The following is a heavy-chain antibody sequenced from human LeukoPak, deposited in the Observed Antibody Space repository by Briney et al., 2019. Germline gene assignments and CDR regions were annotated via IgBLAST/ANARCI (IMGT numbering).Heavy chain of an antibody. CDR3: ARRVPYGDGIGAFDI. D-gene: IGHD4-17*01. CDR1: VFSFTNYW. Sequence: GESLQISCKASVFSFTNYWIAWVRQMPGKGLEWMGIIYPGDSDTRYSPSFQGQVTISVDKSISTTYLQWSSLKASDTAMYYCARRVPYGDGIGAFDIWGQGTMVTVSS. V-gene: IGHV5-51*01. J-gene: IGHJ3*02. CDR2: IYPGDSDT.